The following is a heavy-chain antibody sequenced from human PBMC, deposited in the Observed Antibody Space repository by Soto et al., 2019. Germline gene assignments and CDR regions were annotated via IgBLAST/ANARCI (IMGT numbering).Heavy chain of an antibody. V-gene: IGHV3-21*01. D-gene: IGHD2-15*01. Sequence: GGSLRLSCAASGFTFSSYSMNWVRQAPGKGLEWVSSISSRSSYIYYEDSVMVRFTISRDNAKNSLYLQMNSLSAKDTAVYYCARDFVGDCSGGSCYVHHGAFDIWGQGTMVTVSS. CDR2: ISSRSSYI. J-gene: IGHJ3*02. CDR1: GFTFSSYS. CDR3: ARDFVGDCSGGSCYVHHGAFDI.